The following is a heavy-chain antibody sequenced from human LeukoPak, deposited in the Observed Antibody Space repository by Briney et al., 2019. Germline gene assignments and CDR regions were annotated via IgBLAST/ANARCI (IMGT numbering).Heavy chain of an antibody. V-gene: IGHV1-18*01. D-gene: IGHD6-13*01. CDR3: ARQPKLEYSSSWYWSGRYWSPGVFDY. Sequence: GASVKVSCKASGYTFTSYGISWVRQAPGQGLEWMGWTSAYNGNTNYAQKLQGRVTMTTDTSTSTAYMELRSLRSDDTAVYYCARQPKLEYSSSWYWSGRYWSPGVFDYWGQGTLVTVSS. CDR1: GYTFTSYG. J-gene: IGHJ4*02. CDR2: TSAYNGNT.